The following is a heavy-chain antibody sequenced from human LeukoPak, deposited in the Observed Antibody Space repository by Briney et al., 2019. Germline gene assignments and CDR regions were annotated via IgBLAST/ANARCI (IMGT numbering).Heavy chain of an antibody. CDR2: IYYNGCT. J-gene: IGHJ4*02. CDR1: GGSLRSHY. Sequence: SETLSLTCTVAGGSLRSHYWSWIRRPPGKELEGIGYIYYNGCTKYNPSLKSGVTLSLDTSKSQCFLRLSSVAAADTALYYCARGTDSGYVTNFDSWGQATLVTVSS. CDR3: ARGTDSGYVTNFDS. D-gene: IGHD5-12*01. V-gene: IGHV4-59*11.